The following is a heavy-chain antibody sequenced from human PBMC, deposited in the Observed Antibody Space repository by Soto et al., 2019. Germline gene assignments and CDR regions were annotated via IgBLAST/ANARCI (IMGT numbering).Heavy chain of an antibody. CDR2: IVSSGSRT. CDR1: GFTFSSYA. V-gene: IGHV3-23*01. J-gene: IGHJ4*02. Sequence: GGSLRLSCAASGFTFSSYAMSWVRQSPGKGLEWVSGIVSSGSRTYYADSVKGRFTISRDNSKNMLYLEMNSLRAEDTAMYYCAKDVWFGELRNDYWGQGTLVTVSS. CDR3: AKDVWFGELRNDY. D-gene: IGHD3-10*01.